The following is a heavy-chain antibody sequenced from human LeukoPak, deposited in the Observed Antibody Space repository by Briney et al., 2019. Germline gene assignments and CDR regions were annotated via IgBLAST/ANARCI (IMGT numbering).Heavy chain of an antibody. J-gene: IGHJ1*01. V-gene: IGHV4-34*01. D-gene: IGHD6-6*01. Sequence: SETLSLTCAVYGGSLSGYYWSWIRQPPGKGLEWIGEINHSGSTNYNPSLKSRVTISVDTSKNQFSLKLSSVTAADTAVYYCARGRGGIAARAGYFQHWGQGTLVTVSS. CDR3: ARGRGGIAARAGYFQH. CDR2: INHSGST. CDR1: GGSLSGYY.